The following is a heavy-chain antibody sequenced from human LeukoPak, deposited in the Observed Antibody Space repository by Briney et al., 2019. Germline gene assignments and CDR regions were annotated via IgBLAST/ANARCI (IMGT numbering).Heavy chain of an antibody. CDR2: ISGSGGST. CDR3: AKVSGGGLYYDGMDV. D-gene: IGHD1-14*01. V-gene: IGHV3-23*01. J-gene: IGHJ6*02. CDR1: GFTFSSYA. Sequence: GGSLRLSCAASGFTFSSYAMSWVRQAPGKGLEWVSAISGSGGSTYYADSVKGRFTISRDNSKNTLYLQMNSLRAEDTAVYYCAKVSGGGLYYDGMDVWGQGTTVTVSS.